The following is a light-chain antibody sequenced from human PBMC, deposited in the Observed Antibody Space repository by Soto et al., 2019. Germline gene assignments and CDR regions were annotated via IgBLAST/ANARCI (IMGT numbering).Light chain of an antibody. CDR3: QSFDSSLSAYV. CDR2: GNN. Sequence: QSVLTQPPSVSGAPGQRVTISCTGSSSNIGAGRDVHRYQQLPGTAPRLLIYGNNNRPSGVPDRFSASKSGTSASLAITGLQAEDEADFYCQSFDSSLSAYVFGTGTKVTVL. V-gene: IGLV1-40*01. J-gene: IGLJ1*01. CDR1: SSNIGAGRD.